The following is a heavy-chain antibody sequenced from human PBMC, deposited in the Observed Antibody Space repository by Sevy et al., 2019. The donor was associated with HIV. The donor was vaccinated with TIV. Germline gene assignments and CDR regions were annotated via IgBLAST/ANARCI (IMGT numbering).Heavy chain of an antibody. D-gene: IGHD6-13*01. J-gene: IGHJ4*02. CDR3: ATDVIIAAAGTSQNSDY. Sequence: ASVKVSCKVSGYTLTELSMHWVRQAPGKGLEWMGGFDPEDGETIYAQKFQGRATMTEDTSTDTAYMELSSLRSEDTAVYYCATDVIIAAAGTSQNSDYWGQGTLVTVSS. V-gene: IGHV1-24*01. CDR1: GYTLTELS. CDR2: FDPEDGET.